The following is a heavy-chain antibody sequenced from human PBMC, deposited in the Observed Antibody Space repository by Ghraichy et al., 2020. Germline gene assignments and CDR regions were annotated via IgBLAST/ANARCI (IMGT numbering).Heavy chain of an antibody. J-gene: IGHJ4*01. CDR3: ARVGRSWTLFDY. V-gene: IGHV3-48*02. CDR1: AFTFSTYS. Sequence: GGSLRLSCVASAFTFSTYSMNWVRQAPGKGLEWVSYISSSSSTIYYADSVKGRFTISRDNARNSLYLQMNSLRDEDTAVYYCARVGRSWTLFDYWGHGTLVTVSS. D-gene: IGHD2-15*01. CDR2: ISSSSSTI.